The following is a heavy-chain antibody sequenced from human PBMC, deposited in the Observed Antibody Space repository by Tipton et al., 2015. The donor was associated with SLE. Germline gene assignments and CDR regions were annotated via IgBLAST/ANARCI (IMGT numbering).Heavy chain of an antibody. J-gene: IGHJ5*01. Sequence: TLSLTCSVSGDSISSSSYYWGWIRQPPEKGLEWIGSINYSGSTYYNPSLKSRVTMSIDTSKNQFFLKLTSVTAADTAVYYCARVALRVWFTRFDSWGQGTLVPVSS. CDR2: INYSGST. CDR1: GDSISSSSYY. CDR3: ARVALRVWFTRFDS. V-gene: IGHV4-39*01. D-gene: IGHD2-15*01.